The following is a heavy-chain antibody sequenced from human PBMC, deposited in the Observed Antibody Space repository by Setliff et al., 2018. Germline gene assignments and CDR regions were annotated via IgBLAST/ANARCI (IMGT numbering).Heavy chain of an antibody. J-gene: IGHJ4*02. V-gene: IGHV4-39*07. Sequence: SETLSLTCTVSGGSISSRSYYWGWNRQPQGKGLEWIGSIYYSGSTYYKPSLKSRVTISVDTSKNQFSLKLSSVTAADTAVYYCAGVPPQCYFDYWGQGTLVTVSS. CDR3: AGVPPQCYFDY. CDR1: GGSISSRSYY. D-gene: IGHD6-19*01. CDR2: IYYSGST.